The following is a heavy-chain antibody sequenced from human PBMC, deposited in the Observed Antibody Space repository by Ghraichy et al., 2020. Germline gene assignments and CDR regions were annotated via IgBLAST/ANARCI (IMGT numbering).Heavy chain of an antibody. D-gene: IGHD1-7*01. V-gene: IGHV3-21*01. CDR1: GFTFSSYS. J-gene: IGHJ4*02. CDR2: ISSSSSYI. Sequence: GGSLRLSCAASGFTFSSYSMNGVGQAPGKGLEWVSSISSSSSYIYYADSVKGRFTISRDNAKNSLYLQMNSLRAEDTAVYYCARDTPITGTTQADYWGQGTLVTVSS. CDR3: ARDTPITGTTQADY.